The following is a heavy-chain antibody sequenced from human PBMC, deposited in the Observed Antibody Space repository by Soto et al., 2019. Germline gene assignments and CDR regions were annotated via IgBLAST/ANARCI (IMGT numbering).Heavy chain of an antibody. Sequence: GGSLRLSCAASGFTFSSYSMNWVRQAPGKGLEWVSSISSSSSYIYYADSVKGRFTISRDNAKNSLYLQMNSLRAEDTAVYYCARVRQLVLHDAFDIWGQGTMVTVSS. CDR3: ARVRQLVLHDAFDI. V-gene: IGHV3-21*01. CDR1: GFTFSSYS. CDR2: ISSSSSYI. D-gene: IGHD6-6*01. J-gene: IGHJ3*02.